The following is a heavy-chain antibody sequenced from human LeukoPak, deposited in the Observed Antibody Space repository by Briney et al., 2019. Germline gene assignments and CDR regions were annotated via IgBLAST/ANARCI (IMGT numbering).Heavy chain of an antibody. CDR1: GGSISGYY. V-gene: IGHV4-39*07. J-gene: IGHJ4*02. D-gene: IGHD1-1*01. CDR2: IYYSGST. Sequence: SETLSLTCTVSGGSISGYYWGWIRQPPGKGLEWIGSIYYSGSTYYNPSLKSRLTISLDTSKNQFSLRLSSVTAADTAFYYCARRYNWNDRWDWGQGTLVTVSP. CDR3: ARRYNWNDRWD.